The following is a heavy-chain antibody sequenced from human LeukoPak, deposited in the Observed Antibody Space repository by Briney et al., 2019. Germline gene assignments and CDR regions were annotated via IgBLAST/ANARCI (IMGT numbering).Heavy chain of an antibody. CDR2: IYYSGST. CDR3: ARPLNSPVGAWFDP. CDR1: GGSISSSSYY. D-gene: IGHD4-23*01. V-gene: IGHV4-39*01. Sequence: NPSETLSLTCTVSGGSISSSSYYWGWIRQPPGKGLEWIGSIYYSGSTYYNPSLKSRVTISVDTSKNQFSLKLSSVTAADTAVYYCARPLNSPVGAWFDPWGQGTLVTVSS. J-gene: IGHJ5*02.